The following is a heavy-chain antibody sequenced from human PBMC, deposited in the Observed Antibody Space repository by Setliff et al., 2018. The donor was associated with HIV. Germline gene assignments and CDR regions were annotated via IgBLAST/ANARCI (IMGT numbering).Heavy chain of an antibody. D-gene: IGHD3-22*01. CDR1: GYTFTSYY. Sequence: ASVKVSCKASGYTFTSYYMHWVRQAPRHGLEWMGIINPSGGDTEYAQKFQDRVTITTDESTSTTYLELSSLRSDDTAVYYCGRNRGNGWYYYDSWGQGTLVTVSS. V-gene: IGHV1-46*01. J-gene: IGHJ4*02. CDR2: INPSGGDT. CDR3: GRNRGNGWYYYDS.